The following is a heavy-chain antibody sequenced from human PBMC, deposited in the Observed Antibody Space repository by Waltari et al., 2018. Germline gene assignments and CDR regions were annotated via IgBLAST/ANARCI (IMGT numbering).Heavy chain of an antibody. J-gene: IGHJ4*02. CDR1: GFTFSSYW. Sequence: EVQLVESGGGLVQPGGSLTLSCAASGFTFSSYWMNWVRQAPGKGLEWVANIKQDGSEKYYVDSVKGRFTISRDNAKNSLFLQMNSLRAEDTAVYYCARGQYSSGWFVDYWGQGTLVTVSS. CDR2: IKQDGSEK. V-gene: IGHV3-7*01. D-gene: IGHD6-19*01. CDR3: ARGQYSSGWFVDY.